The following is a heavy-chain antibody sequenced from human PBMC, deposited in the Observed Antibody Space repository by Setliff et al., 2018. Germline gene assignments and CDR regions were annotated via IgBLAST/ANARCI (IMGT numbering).Heavy chain of an antibody. J-gene: IGHJ4*02. V-gene: IGHV1-18*01. CDR3: SRLVRYCTRTSCQRLSGGEF. Sequence: ASVKVSCKASGYTFSNYGITWVRQAPGQGLEWMGWISAYSGNTYYTPKLHGRVTLTTDTSTSTAYMELRSLGSDDTAVYYCSRLVRYCTRTSCQRLSGGEFWGQGTLVTVSS. CDR2: ISAYSGNT. D-gene: IGHD2-8*01. CDR1: GYTFSNYG.